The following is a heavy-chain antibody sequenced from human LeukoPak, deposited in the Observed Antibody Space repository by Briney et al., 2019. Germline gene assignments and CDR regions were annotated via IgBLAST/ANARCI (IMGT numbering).Heavy chain of an antibody. CDR1: GFTFSSYW. CDR2: IKQDGSEK. Sequence: GGSLRLSCAASGFTFSSYWMSWVRQASGKGLEWVANIKQDGSEKYYVDFVKGRFTISRDNAKNSLYLQMNSLRAEDTAVYYCARGAYTIFGPTGPWGQGTLVTVSS. J-gene: IGHJ5*02. D-gene: IGHD3-3*01. CDR3: ARGAYTIFGPTGP. V-gene: IGHV3-7*01.